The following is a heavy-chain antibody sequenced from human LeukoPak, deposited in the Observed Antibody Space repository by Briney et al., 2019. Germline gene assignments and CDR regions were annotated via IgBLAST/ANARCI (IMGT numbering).Heavy chain of an antibody. V-gene: IGHV4-4*08. CDR1: GGSISSYY. CDR2: IYTSGST. CDR3: ARGKDSSSWYNWFDP. D-gene: IGHD6-13*01. Sequence: PSETLSLTCTVSGGSISSYYWSWIRQPPGKGLEWIGYIYTSGSTNYNPSLKSRVTMSVDTSKNQFSLKLSSVTAADTAVYYCARGKDSSSWYNWFDPWGQGTLVTVSS. J-gene: IGHJ5*02.